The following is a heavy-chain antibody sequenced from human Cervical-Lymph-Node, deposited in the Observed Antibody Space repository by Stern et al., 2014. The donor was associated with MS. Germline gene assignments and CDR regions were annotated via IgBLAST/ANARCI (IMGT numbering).Heavy chain of an antibody. V-gene: IGHV3-11*01. J-gene: IGHJ4*02. CDR2: ITSAGTM. Sequence: QLVESGGGLVNPGGSPSLSCSASGFTFSDYYMAWIRQAPGKGLVWISYITSAGTMYYADSVKGRFTISRDNAKNSLNLQMNSLRAEDTAIYYCARASYYGSGSHAYYWGQGTLVTVSS. D-gene: IGHD3-10*01. CDR1: GFTFSDYY. CDR3: ARASYYGSGSHAYY.